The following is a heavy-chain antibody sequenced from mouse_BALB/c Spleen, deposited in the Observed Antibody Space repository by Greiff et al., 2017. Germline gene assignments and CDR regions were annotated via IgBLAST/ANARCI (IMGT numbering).Heavy chain of an antibody. CDR2: ISSGGSYT. CDR3: ARDEGRQLGLRQAWFAY. Sequence: EVKLMESGGGLVKPGGSLKLSCAASGFTFSSYAMSWVRQSPEKRLEWVAEISSGGSYTYYPDTVTGRFTISRDNAKNTLYLEMSSLRSEDTAMYYCARDEGRQLGLRQAWFAYWGQGTLVTVSA. CDR1: GFTFSSYA. V-gene: IGHV5-9-4*01. J-gene: IGHJ3*01. D-gene: IGHD3-2*01.